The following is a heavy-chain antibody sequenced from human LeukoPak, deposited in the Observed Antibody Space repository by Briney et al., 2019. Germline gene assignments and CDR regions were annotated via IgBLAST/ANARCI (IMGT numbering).Heavy chain of an antibody. CDR3: AKEWDYYYGSGSYYPDY. Sequence: GGSLRLSCAASGFVFSNYGMHWVRQAPGKGLEWVVVISYDGSNKYYVDSVKGRFTISRDNSKNTVYLQMNSLRAEDTAVYYCAKEWDYYYGSGSYYPDYWGQGTLVTVSS. V-gene: IGHV3-30*18. CDR2: ISYDGSNK. J-gene: IGHJ4*02. D-gene: IGHD3-10*01. CDR1: GFVFSNYG.